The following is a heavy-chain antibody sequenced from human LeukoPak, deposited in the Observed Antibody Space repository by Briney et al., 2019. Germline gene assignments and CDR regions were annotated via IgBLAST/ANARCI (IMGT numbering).Heavy chain of an antibody. CDR1: GFTFSTYD. Sequence: GGSLRLSCAVSGFTFSTYDMNWVRQAPGKGLEWVSYISSSSRTISYADSVKGRFTISRDNAKNSLYLQMNSLRAEDTAVYYCARLRYYAMDVWGQGTTVTASS. CDR3: ARLRYYAMDV. V-gene: IGHV3-48*01. CDR2: ISSSSRTI. J-gene: IGHJ6*02.